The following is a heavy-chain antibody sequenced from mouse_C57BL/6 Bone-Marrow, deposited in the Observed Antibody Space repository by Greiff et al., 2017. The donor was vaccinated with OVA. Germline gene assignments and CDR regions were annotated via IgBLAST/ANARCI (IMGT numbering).Heavy chain of an antibody. CDR3: AKKYDGLDWYFDD. D-gene: IGHD2-3*01. CDR2: IWRGGST. Sequence: QVQLQQSGPGLVQPSQSLSITCTVSGFSLTSYGVHWVRQSPGKGLEWLGVIWRGGSTDYNAAFMSRLSITKTNSKSQIFFKMNSLQADDTAIYYCAKKYDGLDWYFDDWGTGTTVTVSS. CDR1: GFSLTSYG. J-gene: IGHJ1*03. V-gene: IGHV2-5*01.